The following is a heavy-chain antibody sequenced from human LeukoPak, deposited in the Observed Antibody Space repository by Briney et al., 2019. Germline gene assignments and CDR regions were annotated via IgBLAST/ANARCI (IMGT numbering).Heavy chain of an antibody. CDR3: ASDPEHTAMINFDY. Sequence: GGSLRLSCAASGFTFSDYYMSWIRQAPGKGLEWVTYISRSGTTIYYADSVKGRFTISRDNAKNSLYLQMNSLRADDTAVYYCASDPEHTAMINFDYWGQGTLVTVSS. CDR1: GFTFSDYY. V-gene: IGHV3-11*01. J-gene: IGHJ4*02. D-gene: IGHD5-18*01. CDR2: ISRSGTTI.